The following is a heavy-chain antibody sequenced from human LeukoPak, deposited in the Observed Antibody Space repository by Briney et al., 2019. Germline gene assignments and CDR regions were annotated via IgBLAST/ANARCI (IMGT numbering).Heavy chain of an antibody. CDR2: IKSKADGETT. V-gene: IGHV3-15*01. Sequence: PGGSLRLSCAASGFTFINAWMSWVRQAPGKGLEWVGRIKSKADGETTDYAAPVKGRFTISRDDSENTLYLQTNSLKTEDTAVYYCTTDRGPAFDYWGQGTLVTVSS. J-gene: IGHJ4*02. CDR3: TTDRGPAFDY. D-gene: IGHD1-26*01. CDR1: GFTFINAW.